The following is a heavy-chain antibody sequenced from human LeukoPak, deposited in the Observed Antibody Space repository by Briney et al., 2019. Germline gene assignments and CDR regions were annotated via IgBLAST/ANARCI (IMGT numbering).Heavy chain of an antibody. J-gene: IGHJ4*02. V-gene: IGHV3-13*01. Sequence: PGGSLRLSCAASGFTFSSYDMHWVRQATGKGLEWVSAIGTAGDTYNPGSVKGRFTISRENAKNSLYLQMNSLRAGDTAVYYCARETREGYFDYWGQGTLVTVSS. CDR2: IGTAGDT. D-gene: IGHD1-26*01. CDR3: ARETREGYFDY. CDR1: GFTFSSYD.